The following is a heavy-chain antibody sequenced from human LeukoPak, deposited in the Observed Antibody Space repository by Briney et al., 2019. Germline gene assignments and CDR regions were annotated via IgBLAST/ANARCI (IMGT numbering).Heavy chain of an antibody. CDR3: ARGRRSGSYHHFDY. D-gene: IGHD1-26*01. V-gene: IGHV4-4*07. CDR1: NGSIGFYF. Sequence: SETLSLTCTVSNGSIGFYFWSWIRQPAGKGLEWIGRINGNGGTNYNPSLKSRVTISVDTSKNQFSLKLSSVTAADTAVYYCARGRRSGSYHHFDYWGQGTLVTVSS. CDR2: INGNGGT. J-gene: IGHJ4*02.